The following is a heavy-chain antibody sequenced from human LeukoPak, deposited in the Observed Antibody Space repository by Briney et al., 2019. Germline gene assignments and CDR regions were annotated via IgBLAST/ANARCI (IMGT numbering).Heavy chain of an antibody. D-gene: IGHD4-17*01. J-gene: IGHJ6*02. CDR3: ARLMMTVTDYYYYAMDV. CDR2: IYDSGST. CDR1: GGSITSNS. Sequence: SETLSLTCAVSGGSITSNSWSWIRQPPGKGLEWIGDIYDSGSTNHNPSVKSRVTISIDTSKNHFSLKLSPVTAADTAVYYCARLMMTVTDYYYYAMDVWGQGTTVTVS. V-gene: IGHV4-59*08.